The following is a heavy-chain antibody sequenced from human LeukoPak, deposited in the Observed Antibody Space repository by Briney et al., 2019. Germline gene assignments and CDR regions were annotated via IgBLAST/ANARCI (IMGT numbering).Heavy chain of an antibody. CDR1: GFTFSSYG. V-gene: IGHV3-33*01. J-gene: IGHJ6*01. Sequence: PGGSLRLPCAASGFTFSSYGMHWVRQAPGKGLEWVAVIWYDGSNKYYADSVKGRFTISRDNSKNTLYLQMNSLRDEDTAVYYCARDEIAVAGILAGYYYYGMDVWGQGTTVTVSS. CDR2: IWYDGSNK. CDR3: ARDEIAVAGILAGYYYYGMDV. D-gene: IGHD6-19*01.